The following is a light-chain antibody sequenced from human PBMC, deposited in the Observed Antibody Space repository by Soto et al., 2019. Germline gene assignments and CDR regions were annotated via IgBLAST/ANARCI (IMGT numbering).Light chain of an antibody. CDR3: QQGFTSPMYT. CDR2: GAL. Sequence: EIVLTQSPGTLSLSPGERATLSCRASQTVSSRFLAWYQQKPGQAPRLLIYGALSRATGIPDRFSGSGSGTDFTLTISRLEPEDFATYFCQQGFTSPMYTFGQGTRLEIK. J-gene: IGKJ5*01. CDR1: QTVSSRF. V-gene: IGKV3-20*01.